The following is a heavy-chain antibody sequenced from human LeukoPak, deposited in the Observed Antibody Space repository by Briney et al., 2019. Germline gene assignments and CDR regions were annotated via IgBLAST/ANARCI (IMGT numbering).Heavy chain of an antibody. CDR3: ARVPAGDWSFDY. CDR2: ISSSTRIT. V-gene: IGHV3-48*04. Sequence: GSLRLSCAASGFTFSTYSMNWVRQAPGKGLEWVSYISSSTRITYYADSVKGRFTISRDDAKNSLYLQMNSLRAEDTAVYYCARVPAGDWSFDYWGQGTLVTVSS. CDR1: GFTFSTYS. D-gene: IGHD2-21*02. J-gene: IGHJ4*02.